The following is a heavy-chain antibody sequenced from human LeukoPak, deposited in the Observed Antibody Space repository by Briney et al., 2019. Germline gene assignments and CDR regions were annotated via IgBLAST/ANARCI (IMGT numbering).Heavy chain of an antibody. CDR2: ITTSSYST. CDR3: AKDLDSGYAPATLDY. CDR1: GFTFSTYA. D-gene: IGHD5-12*01. J-gene: IGHJ4*02. V-gene: IGHV3-23*01. Sequence: PGGSLRLSCAASGFTFSTYAMSWVRQAPEKGLEWVSSITTSSYSTYFADSVKGRFTISRDNSKNTLFLQMNSLRAEDTAVYYCAKDLDSGYAPATLDYWGQGTLVTVSS.